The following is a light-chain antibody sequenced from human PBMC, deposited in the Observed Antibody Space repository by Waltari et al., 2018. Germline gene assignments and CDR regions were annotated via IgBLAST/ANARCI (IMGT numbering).Light chain of an antibody. CDR2: STT. J-gene: IGLJ3*02. Sequence: QTVVTQEPSCSVSPGGTVTLTCGLRSGSASTSYYPTWYQQTPGQAPRTLIYSTTTRSSGVPDRFSGSILGNKAALTITGAQADDESDYYCVLYMGSGISVFGGGTKLTVL. CDR1: SGSASTSYY. V-gene: IGLV8-61*01. CDR3: VLYMGSGISV.